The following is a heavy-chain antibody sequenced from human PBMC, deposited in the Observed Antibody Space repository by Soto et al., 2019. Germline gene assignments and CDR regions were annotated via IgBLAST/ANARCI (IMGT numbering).Heavy chain of an antibody. D-gene: IGHD4-17*01. CDR2: TRADDGST. CDR1: GFTFSSYA. V-gene: IGHV3-23*01. J-gene: IGHJ5*01. CDR3: AEGLRWFDY. Sequence: GGSLRLSCVASGFTFSSYAMSWVRQAPGKGLEWVSGTRADDGSTFYADSVEGRFTISRDNSKSTLYLQMNSLRPEDTAIYYCAEGLRWFDYWGQGTLVTVSS.